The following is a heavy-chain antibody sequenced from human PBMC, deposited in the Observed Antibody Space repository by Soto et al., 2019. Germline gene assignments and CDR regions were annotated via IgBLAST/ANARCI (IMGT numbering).Heavy chain of an antibody. D-gene: IGHD3-3*01. CDR1: GFTFSNYG. CDR2: ISGSDGST. CDR3: AKIKLSGPYHYFYGMDV. V-gene: IGHV3-23*01. Sequence: GGSQRLSCAASGFTFSNYGMSWVRQAPGKGLEWVSAISGSDGSTYYADSVKGRFTISRDNSKNTLYVQMNSLRAEDTAVYYCAKIKLSGPYHYFYGMDVWGQGTTVTVSS. J-gene: IGHJ6*02.